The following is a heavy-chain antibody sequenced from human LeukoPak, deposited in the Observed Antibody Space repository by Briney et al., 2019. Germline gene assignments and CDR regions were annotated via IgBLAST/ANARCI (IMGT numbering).Heavy chain of an antibody. Sequence: GASVKVSCNTSGYTVSGYSMHWGRQAPGQGLEWLGWINHNSSGTNYAQKFQGRVTMTRDTSISTAHMELRRLRSDDTAVYYCARSTSSSWTGEYIDYWGQGTLVTVSS. CDR3: ARSTSSSWTGEYIDY. J-gene: IGHJ4*02. CDR1: GYTVSGYS. D-gene: IGHD6-13*01. V-gene: IGHV1-2*02. CDR2: INHNSSGT.